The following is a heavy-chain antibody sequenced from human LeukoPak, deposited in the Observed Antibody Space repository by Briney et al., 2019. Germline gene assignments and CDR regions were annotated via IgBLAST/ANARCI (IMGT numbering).Heavy chain of an antibody. J-gene: IGHJ1*01. CDR1: GFTFSSYS. Sequence: PGGSLRLSCAASGFTFSSYSMNWVRQAPGKGLEWVSYISSSSSTIYYADSVKGRFTISRDNDKNSLYLQMNSLRAEDTAVYYCARGRYCSSTSCYTPEYFQHWGQGTLVTVSS. V-gene: IGHV3-48*01. CDR3: ARGRYCSSTSCYTPEYFQH. D-gene: IGHD2-2*02. CDR2: ISSSSSTI.